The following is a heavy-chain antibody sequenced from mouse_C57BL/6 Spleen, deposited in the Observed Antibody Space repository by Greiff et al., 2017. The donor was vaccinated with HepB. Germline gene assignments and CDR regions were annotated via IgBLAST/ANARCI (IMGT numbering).Heavy chain of an antibody. CDR1: GYTFTSYW. D-gene: IGHD2-2*01. CDR2: INPSNGGT. CDR3: ARSETMVTTLFAY. J-gene: IGHJ3*01. Sequence: QVQLQQPGTELVKPGASVKLSCKASGYTFTSYWMHWVKQRPGQGLEWIGNINPSNGGTNYNEKFKSKATLTVDKSSSTAYMQLSSLTSDDSAVYYCARSETMVTTLFAYWGQGTLVTVSA. V-gene: IGHV1-53*01.